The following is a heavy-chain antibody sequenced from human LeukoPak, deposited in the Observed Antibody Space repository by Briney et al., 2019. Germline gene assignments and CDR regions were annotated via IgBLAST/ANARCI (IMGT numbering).Heavy chain of an antibody. J-gene: IGHJ3*02. D-gene: IGHD2-21*02. V-gene: IGHV1-46*01. CDR2: INPSSGGT. CDR1: GYTFINYY. CDR3: ARDPSYCGGDCYAFDI. Sequence: ASVEVSCKASGYTFINYYLHWVRQAPGQGLEWMGIINPSSGGTSYAQKFQGRVTMTRATSTSTVYMELSSLRPEDTAVYYCARDPSYCGGDCYAFDIWGQGTMVTVSS.